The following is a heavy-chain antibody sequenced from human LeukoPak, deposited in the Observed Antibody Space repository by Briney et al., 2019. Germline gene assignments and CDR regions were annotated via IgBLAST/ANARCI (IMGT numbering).Heavy chain of an antibody. Sequence: GSSVKVFCKASGGTFSSYAISWVRQAPGQGLEWMGRIIPIFGTANYAQEFQGRVTITTDESTSTAYMELSSLRSEDTAVYYCARGEVADDYYYYYYMDVWGKGTTVTVSS. V-gene: IGHV1-69*05. CDR1: GGTFSSYA. CDR2: IIPIFGTA. D-gene: IGHD6-13*01. J-gene: IGHJ6*03. CDR3: ARGEVADDYYYYYYMDV.